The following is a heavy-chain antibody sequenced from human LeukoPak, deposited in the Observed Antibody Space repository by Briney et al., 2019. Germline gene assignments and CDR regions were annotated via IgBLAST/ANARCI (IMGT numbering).Heavy chain of an antibody. Sequence: PGGFLRLSCAASGFTFSNAWMSWVRQAPGKGLEWVGRIKSKTDGGTTDYAAPVKGRFTISRDDSKNTLYLQMNSLKTEDTAVYYCTTDSGNSDAFDIWGQGTMVTVSS. CDR1: GFTFSNAW. V-gene: IGHV3-15*01. CDR3: TTDSGNSDAFDI. J-gene: IGHJ3*02. CDR2: IKSKTDGGTT. D-gene: IGHD4-23*01.